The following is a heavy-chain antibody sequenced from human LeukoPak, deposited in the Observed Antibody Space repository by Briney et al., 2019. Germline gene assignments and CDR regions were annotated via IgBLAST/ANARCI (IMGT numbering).Heavy chain of an antibody. CDR1: GGSISSYY. V-gene: IGHV4-59*08. J-gene: IGHJ4*02. CDR2: IYYSGST. CDR3: ARLSYDFWSGYYKAFDY. D-gene: IGHD3-3*01. Sequence: PSETLSLTCTVSGGSISSYYWSWIRQPPGKGLEWIGYIYYSGSTNYNPSLKSRVTISVDTSKNQFSLKLSSVIAAVTAVYYCARLSYDFWSGYYKAFDYWGQGTLVTVSS.